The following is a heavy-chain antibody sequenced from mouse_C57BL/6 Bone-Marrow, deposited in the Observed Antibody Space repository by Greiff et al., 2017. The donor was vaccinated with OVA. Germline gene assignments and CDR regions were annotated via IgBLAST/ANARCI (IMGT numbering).Heavy chain of an antibody. CDR3: ARGTTGFAY. V-gene: IGHV1-19*01. J-gene: IGHJ2*01. CDR2: INPYTGGT. CDR1: GYTFTDYY. Sequence: VQLQQSGPVLVQPGASVKMSCKASGYTFTDYYMNWVKQSHGKSLEWIGVINPYTGGTSYNQNVTGKATLTVDKSSSTAYLELNSLTSEDAAVYYCARGTTGFAYWGQGTTLTVSA. D-gene: IGHD2-13*01.